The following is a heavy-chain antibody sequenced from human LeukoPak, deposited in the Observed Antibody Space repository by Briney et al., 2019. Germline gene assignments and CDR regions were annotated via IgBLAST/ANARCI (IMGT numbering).Heavy chain of an antibody. D-gene: IGHD3-10*01. CDR2: ISSSSSYT. V-gene: IGHV3-11*05. CDR1: GFTFSSYS. CDR3: ARGEFMVRGVIGAFDI. J-gene: IGHJ3*02. Sequence: GRSLRLSCAASGFTFSSYSMSWIRQAPGKGLEWVSYISSSSSYTNYADSVKGRFTISRDTAKNSRYLQMNSLRAEDTAVYYCARGEFMVRGVIGAFDIWGQGTMVTVSS.